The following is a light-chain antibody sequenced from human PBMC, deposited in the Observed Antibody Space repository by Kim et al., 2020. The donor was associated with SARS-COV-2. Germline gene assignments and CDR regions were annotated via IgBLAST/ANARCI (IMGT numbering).Light chain of an antibody. J-gene: IGLJ2*01. CDR1: SSDVGGYNY. Sequence: QSALTQPPSVSGSPGQSVTISCTGTSSDVGGYNYVSWYQQHPGKAPKLMIYDVSNRPSGVPDRFSGSKSGNTASLTISGLQAEDEADYYCCSYGSSNGEVFGGGTQLTVL. V-gene: IGLV2-11*01. CDR3: CSYGSSNGEV. CDR2: DVS.